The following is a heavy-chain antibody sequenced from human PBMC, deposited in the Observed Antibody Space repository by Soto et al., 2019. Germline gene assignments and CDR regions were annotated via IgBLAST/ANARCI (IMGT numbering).Heavy chain of an antibody. CDR2: ISAYNGNT. V-gene: IGHV1-18*01. CDR1: GYTFASYG. D-gene: IGHD6-13*01. CDR3: AGSSSWSINWFDP. Sequence: VASVKVSCKASGYTFASYGRSWVRQAPGQGLEWMGWISAYNGNTNYAQKPQGRVTMTTDTSTSTAYMELRSLRSDDTAVYYCAGSSSWSINWFDPWGQGTLLTVSS. J-gene: IGHJ5*02.